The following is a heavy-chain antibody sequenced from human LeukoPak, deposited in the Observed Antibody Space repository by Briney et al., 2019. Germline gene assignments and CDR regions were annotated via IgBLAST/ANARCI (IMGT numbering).Heavy chain of an antibody. D-gene: IGHD3-10*01. CDR2: INHSGST. V-gene: IGHV4-34*01. CDR3: ARGPSVFQVMVPGRGGLGY. Sequence: PSETLSLTCAVYGGSFSGYYWSWIRQPPGKGLEWIGEINHSGSTNYNPSLKSRVTISVDTSKNQFSLKLSSVTAADTAVYYCARGPSVFQVMVPGRGGLGYWGQGTLVTVSS. CDR1: GGSFSGYY. J-gene: IGHJ4*02.